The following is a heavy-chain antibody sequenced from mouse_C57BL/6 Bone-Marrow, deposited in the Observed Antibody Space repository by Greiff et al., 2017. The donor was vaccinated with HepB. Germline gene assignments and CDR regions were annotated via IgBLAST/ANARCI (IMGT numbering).Heavy chain of an antibody. CDR1: GYTFTSYW. CDR2: FYPGSGST. V-gene: IGHV1-55*01. Sequence: QVQLQQPGAELVKPGASVKMSCKASGYTFTSYWITWVKQRPGQGLEWIGDFYPGSGSTNYNEKFKSKATLTVDTSSSTAYMQLSSLTSEDSAVYYCASEVNWENYAMDYWGQGTSVTVSS. CDR3: ASEVNWENYAMDY. J-gene: IGHJ4*01. D-gene: IGHD4-1*01.